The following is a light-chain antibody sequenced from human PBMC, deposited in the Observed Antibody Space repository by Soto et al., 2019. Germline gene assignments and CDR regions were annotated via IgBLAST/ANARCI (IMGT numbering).Light chain of an antibody. CDR2: DVS. J-gene: IGKJ4*01. Sequence: EIVMTQSPATLSVSPGERATLSCWASQSVSSNLAWYQQKPGQAPRLLIYDVSTRATGIPTRFSGSGSGTEFTLTISSLQSEDFSADYCQQYNNWPLTFGGGTKVEIK. CDR1: QSVSSN. V-gene: IGKV3D-15*01. CDR3: QQYNNWPLT.